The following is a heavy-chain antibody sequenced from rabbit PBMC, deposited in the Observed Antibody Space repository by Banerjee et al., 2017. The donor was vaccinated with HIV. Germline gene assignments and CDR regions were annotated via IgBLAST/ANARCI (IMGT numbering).Heavy chain of an antibody. V-gene: IGHV1S45*01. CDR3: ARDIGSGRGVGRLGL. D-gene: IGHD4-1*01. J-gene: IGHJ3*01. CDR1: GIDFSSNYW. CDR2: IYAGSSGST. Sequence: QEQLVESRGGLVQPGGSLTLTCKASGIDFSSNYWICWVRQAPGKGLEWIACIYAGSSGSTYYANSVKGRFTISSDNAQNTVTLQMTSLTAADTATYFCARDIGSGRGVGRLGLWGPGTLVTVS.